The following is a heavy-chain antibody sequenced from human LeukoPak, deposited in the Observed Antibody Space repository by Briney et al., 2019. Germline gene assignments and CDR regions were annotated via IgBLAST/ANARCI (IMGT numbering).Heavy chain of an antibody. Sequence: ASVKVSCKASGYTFTGYDINWVRQATGQGLEWMGWMNPNSGNTGYAQKFQGRVTITRNTSISTAYMELSSLRSEDTAVYYCARGSRGMITFGGVIARGPYYYYMDVWGKGTTVTVSS. CDR3: ARGSRGMITFGGVIARGPYYYYMDV. CDR1: GYTFTGYD. J-gene: IGHJ6*03. D-gene: IGHD3-16*02. V-gene: IGHV1-8*03. CDR2: MNPNSGNT.